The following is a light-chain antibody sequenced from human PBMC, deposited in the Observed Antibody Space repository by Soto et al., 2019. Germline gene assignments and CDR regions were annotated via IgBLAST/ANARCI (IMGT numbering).Light chain of an antibody. Sequence: QSVLTQPPSASGTPGQRVTISCSGSSSNIGSNTVNWYQQLPGTAPKLLIYSDNSRPSGVPDRFSGSKSGTSASLAITGLQAEDEADYYCQSFDSSLSGWVFGGGTKLTVL. CDR2: SDN. V-gene: IGLV1-40*01. J-gene: IGLJ3*02. CDR3: QSFDSSLSGWV. CDR1: SSNIGSNT.